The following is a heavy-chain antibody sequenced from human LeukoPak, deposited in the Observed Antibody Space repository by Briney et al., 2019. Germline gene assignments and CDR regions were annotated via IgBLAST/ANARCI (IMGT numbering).Heavy chain of an antibody. J-gene: IGHJ4*02. Sequence: GGSLRLSCAASGFSFSVYWMHWVRQAPGKGPVWVSRIKTDGSITDYADSVKGRFTISRDNSRNTMYLQMNSLRAGDTAVYYCAKSFRSTSLDYWGQGTLVTVSS. CDR2: IKTDGSIT. CDR1: GFSFSVYW. D-gene: IGHD2-2*01. CDR3: AKSFRSTSLDY. V-gene: IGHV3-74*01.